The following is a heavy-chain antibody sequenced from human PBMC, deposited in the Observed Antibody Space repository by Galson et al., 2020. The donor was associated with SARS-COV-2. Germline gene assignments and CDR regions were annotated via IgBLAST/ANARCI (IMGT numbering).Heavy chain of an antibody. CDR1: GFTFSSYG. D-gene: IGHD6-25*01. V-gene: IGHV3-30*03. CDR2: ISYDGSNK. Sequence: GESLKISCAASGFTFSSYGMHWVRQAPGKGLEWVAVISYDGSNKYYADSVKGRFTISRDNSKNTLYLQMNSLRAEDTAVYYCARGVFSSDRDYWGQGTLVTVSS. J-gene: IGHJ4*02. CDR3: ARGVFSSDRDY.